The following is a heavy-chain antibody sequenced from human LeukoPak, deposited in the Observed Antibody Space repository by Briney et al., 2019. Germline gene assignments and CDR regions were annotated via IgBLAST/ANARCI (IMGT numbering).Heavy chain of an antibody. J-gene: IGHJ4*02. D-gene: IGHD6-13*01. CDR3: ARGKWVAAAGMLDY. Sequence: PSQTLSLTCTVSGGSISSGDYYWSWIRQPPGKGLEWIGYIYYSGSTYSNPSLKSRVTISVDTSKNQFSLKLSSVTAADTAVYYCARGKWVAAAGMLDYWGQGTLVTVSS. CDR1: GGSISSGDYY. CDR2: IYYSGST. V-gene: IGHV4-30-4*08.